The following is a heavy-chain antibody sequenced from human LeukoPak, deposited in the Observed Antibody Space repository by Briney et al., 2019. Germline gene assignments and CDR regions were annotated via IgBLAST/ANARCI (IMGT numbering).Heavy chain of an antibody. CDR2: TYYSGST. Sequence: PSETLSLTCTVSGGSISTYYWSWIRQPPGKGLEWIGYTYYSGSTSYNPSLKSRVTISVDTSKNQFSLKLSSVTAADTAVYYCAREQDSGDYRGDAFDIWGRGTMVTVSS. CDR3: AREQDSGDYRGDAFDI. V-gene: IGHV4-59*01. CDR1: GGSISTYY. J-gene: IGHJ3*02. D-gene: IGHD4-17*01.